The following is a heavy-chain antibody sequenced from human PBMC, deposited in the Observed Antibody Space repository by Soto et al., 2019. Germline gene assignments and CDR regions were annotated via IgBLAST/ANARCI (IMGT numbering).Heavy chain of an antibody. D-gene: IGHD2-15*01. CDR3: AQAPVARGWFDP. J-gene: IGHJ5*02. CDR1: GFTFSSYG. Sequence: QVQLVESGGGVVQPGRSLRLSCAASGFTFSSYGMHWVRQAPGKGLEWVAVISYDGSNKYYADSVKGRFTISRDNSKNTLYLQMNSLRAEDTAVYYCAQAPVARGWFDPWGQGTLVTVSS. CDR2: ISYDGSNK. V-gene: IGHV3-30*03.